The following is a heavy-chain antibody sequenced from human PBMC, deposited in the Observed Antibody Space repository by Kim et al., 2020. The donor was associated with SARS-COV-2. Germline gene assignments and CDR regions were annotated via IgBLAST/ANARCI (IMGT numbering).Heavy chain of an antibody. D-gene: IGHD3-3*01. Sequence: YTPSLERRVTISVDKSKNQFSLKRSSVTAADTAVYYCARGQKRFLEWSLDWGQGTLVTVSS. CDR3: ARGQKRFLEWSLD. V-gene: IGHV4-4*02. J-gene: IGHJ4*02.